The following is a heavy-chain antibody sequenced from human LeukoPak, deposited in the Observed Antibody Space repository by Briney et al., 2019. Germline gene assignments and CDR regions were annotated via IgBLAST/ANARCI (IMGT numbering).Heavy chain of an antibody. J-gene: IGHJ4*02. CDR3: AKGSGSSGYYYRYYFDY. V-gene: IGHV3-23*01. D-gene: IGHD3-22*01. CDR2: ISGSGGST. Sequence: GGSLRLSCAASGFTFSSYAMSWVRQAPGEGLEWVSAISGSGGSTYYADSVKGRFTISRDNSKNTLYLQMNSLRAEDTAVYYCAKGSGSSGYYYRYYFDYWGQGTLVTVSS. CDR1: GFTFSSYA.